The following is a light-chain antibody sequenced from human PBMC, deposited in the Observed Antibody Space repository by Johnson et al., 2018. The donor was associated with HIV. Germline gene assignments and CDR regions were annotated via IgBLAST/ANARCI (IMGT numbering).Light chain of an antibody. CDR1: SSNIGNNY. Sequence: QSVLTQPPSVSAAPGQKVTISCSGSSSNIGNNYVSWYQQLPGTAPKLLIYDNNNRSSGIPDRISGSKSGTSATLGITRLQTGDEADDYCGTWDSGLRSGNVVGTGTKVTVL. CDR2: DNN. V-gene: IGLV1-51*01. CDR3: GTWDSGLRSGNV. J-gene: IGLJ1*01.